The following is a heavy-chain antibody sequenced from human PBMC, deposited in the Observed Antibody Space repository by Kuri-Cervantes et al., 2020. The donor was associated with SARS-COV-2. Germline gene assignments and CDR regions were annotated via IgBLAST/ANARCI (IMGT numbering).Heavy chain of an antibody. V-gene: IGHV3-33*06. D-gene: IGHD5-24*01. J-gene: IGHJ4*02. CDR2: MWSGGSNK. CDR1: GFSFSNFG. CDR3: TKDLAGLEMTH. Sequence: GESLKISCAASGFSFSNFGMHWVRQAPGKGLEWVAAMWSGGSNKYYADSVKGRFTISRDNSNNTLYLQMNILRSEDTAVYYCTKDLAGLEMTHWGQGTLVTVSS.